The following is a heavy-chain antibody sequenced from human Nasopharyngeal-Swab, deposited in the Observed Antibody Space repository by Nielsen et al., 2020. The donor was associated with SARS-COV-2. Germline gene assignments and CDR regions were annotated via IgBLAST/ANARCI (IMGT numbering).Heavy chain of an antibody. CDR1: GFTFSSYE. V-gene: IGHV3-48*03. CDR2: ISISGSTI. CDR3: ARDKPGITIFGVVIGPFDY. D-gene: IGHD3-3*01. Sequence: GESLNISCAASGFTFSSYEMNWVRQAPGKGLEWVSYISISGSTIYYADSVKGRFTISRDNAKNSLYLQMNSLRAEDTAVYYCARDKPGITIFGVVIGPFDYWGQGTLVTVSS. J-gene: IGHJ4*02.